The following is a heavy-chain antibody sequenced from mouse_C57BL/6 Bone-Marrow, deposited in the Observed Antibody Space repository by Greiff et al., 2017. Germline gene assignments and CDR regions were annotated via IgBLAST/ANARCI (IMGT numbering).Heavy chain of an antibody. J-gene: IGHJ2*01. CDR3: AFLYYGGL. V-gene: IGHV1-50*01. D-gene: IGHD1-1*01. CDR1: GYTFTSYW. CDR2: IDPSDSYT. Sequence: QVQLQQPGAELVKPGASVKLSCKASGYTFTSYWMQWVKQRPGQGLEWIGEIDPSDSYTNYNQKFKGKATLTVDTSSSTAYMQLSSLTSEDSAVYYCAFLYYGGLWGQGTTLTVSS.